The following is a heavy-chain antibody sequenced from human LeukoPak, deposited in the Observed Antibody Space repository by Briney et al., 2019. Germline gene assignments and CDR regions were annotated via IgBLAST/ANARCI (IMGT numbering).Heavy chain of an antibody. J-gene: IGHJ3*02. D-gene: IGHD4-11*01. CDR2: IYHSGST. CDR1: GYSISSGYY. Sequence: SSETLSLTCTVSGYSISSGYYWGWIRQPPGKGLEWIGSIYHSGSTYYNPSLKSRVTISVDTSKNQFSLKLSSVTAADTAVYYFAGSVTTKINSFYILGQGTMVTVSS. V-gene: IGHV4-38-2*02. CDR3: AGSVTTKINSFYI.